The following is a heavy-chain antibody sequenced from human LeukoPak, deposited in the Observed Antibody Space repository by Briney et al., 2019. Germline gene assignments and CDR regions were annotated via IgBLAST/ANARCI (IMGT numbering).Heavy chain of an antibody. Sequence: ASVKLSCTVSGYTFTSYDINWVRQATGQGLEWMGWMNPNSGNTGYAQKFQGRVTMTRNTSISTAYMELSSLRSEDTAVYYCARGVWHYYESENYYLNWFDPWGQGTLVSASS. D-gene: IGHD3-10*01. J-gene: IGHJ5*02. V-gene: IGHV1-8*01. CDR3: ARGVWHYYESENYYLNWFDP. CDR1: GYTFTSYD. CDR2: MNPNSGNT.